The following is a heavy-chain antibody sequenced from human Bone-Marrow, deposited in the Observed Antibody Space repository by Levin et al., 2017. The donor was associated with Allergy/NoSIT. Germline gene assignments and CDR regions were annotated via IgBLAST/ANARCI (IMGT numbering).Heavy chain of an antibody. CDR1: GFSFSTYT. D-gene: IGHD3-10*01. J-gene: IGHJ6*02. V-gene: IGHV3-21*01. Sequence: GESLKISCAASGFSFSTYTMHWVRQAPGKGLEWVSSIRSAGTYIHYADSVKGRFTISRDNANNSLSLEMSSLRAEDTALYYCARGGGSHKGGLDVWGQGTTVTVSS. CDR2: IRSAGTYI. CDR3: ARGGGSHKGGLDV.